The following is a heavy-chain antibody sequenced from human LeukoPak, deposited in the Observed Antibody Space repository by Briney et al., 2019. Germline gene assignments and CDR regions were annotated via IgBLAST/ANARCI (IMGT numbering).Heavy chain of an antibody. J-gene: IGHJ5*02. CDR2: INPNSGGT. CDR1: GYTFTSYG. D-gene: IGHD2-2*01. V-gene: IGHV1-2*02. CDR3: ARVGIVVVPAASWFDP. Sequence: ASVKVSCKASGYTFTSYGISWVRQAPGQGLEWMGWINPNSGGTNYAQKFQGRVTMTRDTSISTAYMELSRLRSDDTAVYYCARVGIVVVPAASWFDPWGQGTLVTVSS.